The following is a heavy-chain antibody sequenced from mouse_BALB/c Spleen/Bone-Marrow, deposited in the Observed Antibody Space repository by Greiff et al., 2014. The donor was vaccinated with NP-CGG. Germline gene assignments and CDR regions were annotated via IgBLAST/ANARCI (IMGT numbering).Heavy chain of an antibody. Sequence: QVQLQQSGAELMKPGASVKISCKATGYTFSNYWIEWIKQRPGHGLEWIGEILPGSGSSNYNEKLKGKATFTADTSSNTAYMQLSSLTSEDSAVYYWARTADGYYYAMDYWGQGTSVTVSS. CDR2: ILPGSGSS. J-gene: IGHJ4*01. V-gene: IGHV1-9*01. CDR1: GYTFSNYW. D-gene: IGHD2-3*01. CDR3: ARTADGYYYAMDY.